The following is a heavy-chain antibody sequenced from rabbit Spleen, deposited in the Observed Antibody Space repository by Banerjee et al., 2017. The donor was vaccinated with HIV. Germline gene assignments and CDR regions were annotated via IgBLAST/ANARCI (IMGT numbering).Heavy chain of an antibody. CDR3: AGNIYWGDGHGSL. D-gene: IGHD5-1*01. J-gene: IGHJ4*01. CDR2: IDTNDGDT. V-gene: IGHV1S40*01. CDR1: GISFGISDY. Sequence: SLEESGGGLVQPEGSLTLTCTASGISFGISDYMCWVRQAPGKGLEWIACIDTNDGDTDYANWPKGRFTISKTSSTTVTLQMTSLTAADTATYFCAGNIYWGDGHGSLWGPGTLVTVS.